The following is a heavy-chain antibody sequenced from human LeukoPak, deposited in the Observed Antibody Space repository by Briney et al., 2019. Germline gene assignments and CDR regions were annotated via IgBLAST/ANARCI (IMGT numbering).Heavy chain of an antibody. Sequence: ASVKVSCKASGYTFTSYDINWVRQATGQGLEWMGWMNPNIGNTGYAQKCQGRVTMTRNTSISTAYMELSSLRSEDTAVYYCARGQVYYDSSGYSYYYGMDVWGQGTTVTVSS. V-gene: IGHV1-8*01. CDR2: MNPNIGNT. CDR1: GYTFTSYD. D-gene: IGHD3-22*01. J-gene: IGHJ6*02. CDR3: ARGQVYYDSSGYSYYYGMDV.